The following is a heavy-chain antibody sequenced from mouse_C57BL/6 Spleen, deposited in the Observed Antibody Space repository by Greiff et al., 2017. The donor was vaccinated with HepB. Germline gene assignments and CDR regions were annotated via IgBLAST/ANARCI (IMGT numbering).Heavy chain of an antibody. CDR1: GFTFSDYG. V-gene: IGHV5-17*01. J-gene: IGHJ2*01. Sequence: EVQLVESGGGLVKPGGSLKLSCAASGFTFSDYGMHWVRQAPEKGLEWVAYISSGSSTIYYADTVKGRFTISRDNAKNTLFLQMTGLRSEDTAMYYGARGGNYHYYVDYWGQGTTLTVSS. CDR3: ARGGNYHYYVDY. D-gene: IGHD2-1*01. CDR2: ISSGSSTI.